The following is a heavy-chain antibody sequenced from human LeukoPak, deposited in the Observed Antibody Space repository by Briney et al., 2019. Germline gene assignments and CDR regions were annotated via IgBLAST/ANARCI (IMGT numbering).Heavy chain of an antibody. V-gene: IGHV4-34*09. D-gene: IGHD1-26*01. CDR2: INHSGST. CDR1: GGSFSGYY. J-gene: IGHJ4*02. Sequence: KPSETLSLTCAVYGGSFSGYYWSWIRQPPGKGLEWIGEINHSGSTYYNPSLKSRVTISVDTSKNQFSLKLSSVTAADTAVYYCARDRARGRFDYWGQGTLVTVSS. CDR3: ARDRARGRFDY.